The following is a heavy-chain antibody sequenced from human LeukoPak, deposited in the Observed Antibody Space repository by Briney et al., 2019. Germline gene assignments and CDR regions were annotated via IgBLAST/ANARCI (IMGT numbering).Heavy chain of an antibody. J-gene: IGHJ3*01. CDR1: GFTFSSYA. V-gene: IGHV3-23*01. Sequence: PGGSLRLSCAASGFTFSSYAMSWVRQAPGKGLEWVSAISGSGGSTYYADSVKGRFTISRDNSKNTLYLQMNSLRAEDTAVYYCARDGGNAVAGLARDWGQGTMVTVSS. CDR3: ARDGGNAVAGLARD. CDR2: ISGSGGST. D-gene: IGHD6-19*01.